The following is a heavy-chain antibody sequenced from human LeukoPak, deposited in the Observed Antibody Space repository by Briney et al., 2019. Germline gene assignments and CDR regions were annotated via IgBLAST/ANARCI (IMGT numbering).Heavy chain of an antibody. Sequence: SETLSLTCTVSGGSISSYYWSWIRQPPGKGLEWIGYIYYSGSTNYNPSLKSRVTISVATSKNQFSLKLSSVTAADTAVYNCARDLNWETYWGQGTLVSVSS. D-gene: IGHD7-27*01. CDR2: IYYSGST. CDR1: GGSISSYY. V-gene: IGHV4-59*01. J-gene: IGHJ4*02. CDR3: ARDLNWETY.